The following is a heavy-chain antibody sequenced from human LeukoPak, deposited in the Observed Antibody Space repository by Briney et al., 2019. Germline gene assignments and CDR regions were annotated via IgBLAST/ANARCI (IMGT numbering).Heavy chain of an antibody. Sequence: ASVKVSCKASGYAFTSYYMHWVRQAPGQGLEWMGWISCQSGKTKYAQKFEHRFTMTIDVLTTTAYMELTSLTSDDTAVYYCARDLPFEGLLEWLLEYWGQGTLVTVSS. CDR1: GYAFTSYY. V-gene: IGHV1-18*04. CDR2: ISCQSGKT. D-gene: IGHD3-3*01. J-gene: IGHJ1*01. CDR3: ARDLPFEGLLEWLLEY.